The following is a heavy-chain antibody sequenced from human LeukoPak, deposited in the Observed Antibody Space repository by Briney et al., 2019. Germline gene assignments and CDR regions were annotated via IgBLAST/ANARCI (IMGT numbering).Heavy chain of an antibody. CDR2: IKSKTDGGTT. Sequence: PGGSLRLSCAASGFTFSNAWMSWVRQAPGKGLEWVGRIKSKTDGGTTDYAAPVKGRFTISRDDSKNTLYLQMNSLKTEDTAVYYCTTDVWGYCSGGSCYPGKTTLDAFDIWGQGTMVTVSS. J-gene: IGHJ3*02. CDR3: TTDVWGYCSGGSCYPGKTTLDAFDI. CDR1: GFTFSNAW. D-gene: IGHD2-15*01. V-gene: IGHV3-15*01.